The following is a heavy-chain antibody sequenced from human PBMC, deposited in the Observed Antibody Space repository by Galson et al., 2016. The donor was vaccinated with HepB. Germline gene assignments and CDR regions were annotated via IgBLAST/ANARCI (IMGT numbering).Heavy chain of an antibody. CDR1: GLTFSSYW. CDR2: IKSDGRST. Sequence: SLRLSCAASGLTFSSYWMHWVRQAPGKGLEWISHIKSDGRSTNYADSVRGRFIISRDNAKNTLYPQMNSLRAEDTAVYYCARLSLVVGGTIDYWGQGTLVTVSS. CDR3: ARLSLVVGGTIDY. V-gene: IGHV3-74*01. D-gene: IGHD6-19*01. J-gene: IGHJ4*02.